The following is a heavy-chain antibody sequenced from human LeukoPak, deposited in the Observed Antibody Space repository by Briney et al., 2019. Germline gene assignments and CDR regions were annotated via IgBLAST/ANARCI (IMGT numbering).Heavy chain of an antibody. V-gene: IGHV1-2*02. Sequence: ASVKVSCKASGYTFTGYYIHWVRQAPGQGLEWMGWINPNSGGTNYAQKFQGRVTMTRDTSVNTAYIEVTRLSSDDTAVYFCARGVVALPNWGQGTLVTVSS. J-gene: IGHJ4*02. CDR3: ARGVVALPN. CDR1: GYTFTGYY. CDR2: INPNSGGT. D-gene: IGHD2-15*01.